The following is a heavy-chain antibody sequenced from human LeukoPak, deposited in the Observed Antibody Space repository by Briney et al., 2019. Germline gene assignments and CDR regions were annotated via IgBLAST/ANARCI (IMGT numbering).Heavy chain of an antibody. CDR1: GFTFSRHG. D-gene: IGHD3-22*01. CDR2: ISNDGSRK. J-gene: IGHJ3*01. CDR3: TTVTRRFTMIAPA. Sequence: PGGSLRLSCAPSGFTFSRHGMHWVRQAPGKGLEWVAIISNDGSRKYYAHSVEGRFTISRDNSKNTLYLQMDSLRTEDTAVYYCTTVTRRFTMIAPAWGQGTMVTVSS. V-gene: IGHV3-30*03.